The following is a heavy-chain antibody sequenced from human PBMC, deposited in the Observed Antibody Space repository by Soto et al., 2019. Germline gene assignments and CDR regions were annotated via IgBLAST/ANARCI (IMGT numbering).Heavy chain of an antibody. CDR1: GFTFSSYG. D-gene: IGHD6-19*01. Sequence: QVQLVESGGGVVQPGRSLRLSCAASGFTFSSYGMHWLRQAPGKGLECVAVISYDGSNKYYADSVKGRFTISRDNSKNSLYLQMNSLRAEDTAVYYCAKGSSGWYKDYWGQGTLVTVSS. V-gene: IGHV3-30*18. J-gene: IGHJ4*02. CDR3: AKGSSGWYKDY. CDR2: ISYDGSNK.